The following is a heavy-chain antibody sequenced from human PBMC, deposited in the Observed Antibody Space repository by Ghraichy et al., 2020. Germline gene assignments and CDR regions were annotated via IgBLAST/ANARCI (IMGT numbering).Heavy chain of an antibody. D-gene: IGHD3-9*01. CDR1: GGSISSYY. J-gene: IGHJ4*02. V-gene: IGHV4-59*01. Sequence: SETLSLTCTVSGGSISSYYWSWIRQPPGKGLEWIEYIHYSGTTSYSPSLKSRVTLSVDTSKNQFSLKLTSVTSADTAVYYCATTLFWGQGILVTVSS. CDR2: IHYSGTT. CDR3: ATTLF.